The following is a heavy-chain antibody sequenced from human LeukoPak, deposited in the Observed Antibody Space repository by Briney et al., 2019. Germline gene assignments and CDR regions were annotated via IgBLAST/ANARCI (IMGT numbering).Heavy chain of an antibody. CDR1: GFTFSSYS. V-gene: IGHV3-21*01. D-gene: IGHD4-17*01. Sequence: GGTLRLSCAASGFTFSSYSMNWIRQAPGKGLEWVSSISSSTSYIYYADSVKGRFTISKDNAKNSLYLQMNSLRAEDTAVYYCARAGGSTVSHSDYWGQGTLVTVSS. CDR3: ARAGGSTVSHSDY. J-gene: IGHJ4*02. CDR2: ISSSTSYI.